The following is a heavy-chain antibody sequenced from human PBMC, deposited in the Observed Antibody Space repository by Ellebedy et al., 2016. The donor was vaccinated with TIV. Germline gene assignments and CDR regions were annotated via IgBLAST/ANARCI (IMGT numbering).Heavy chain of an antibody. J-gene: IGHJ6*02. Sequence: SETLSLTXTVSGGSISSYYWSWIRQPPGKGLEWIGYIYYSGSTNYNPSLKSRVTISVDTSKNQFSLTLTSVTAADTAVYYCARASAVTKYYHAMDVWGQGTTVTVSS. CDR3: ARASAVTKYYHAMDV. CDR2: IYYSGST. CDR1: GGSISSYY. V-gene: IGHV4-59*01. D-gene: IGHD4-17*01.